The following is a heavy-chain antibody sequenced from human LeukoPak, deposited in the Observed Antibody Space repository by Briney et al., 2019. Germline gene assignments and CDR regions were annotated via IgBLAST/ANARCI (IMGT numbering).Heavy chain of an antibody. CDR2: IKSKTDGGTT. CDR3: TTDYDILTGYPPFDY. V-gene: IGHV3-15*01. Sequence: KTGGSLRLSCAASGFTFSNAWMSRVRQAPGKGLEWVGRIKSKTDGGTTDYAAPVKGRFTISRDDSKNTLYLQMNSLKTEDTAVYYCTTDYDILTGYPPFDYWGQGTLVTVSS. CDR1: GFTFSNAW. J-gene: IGHJ4*02. D-gene: IGHD3-9*01.